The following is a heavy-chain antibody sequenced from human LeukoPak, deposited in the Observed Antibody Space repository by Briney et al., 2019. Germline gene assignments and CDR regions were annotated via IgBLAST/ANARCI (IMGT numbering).Heavy chain of an antibody. V-gene: IGHV4-30-4*01. Sequence: SETLSLTCTVSGGSISSGDYYWSWIRQPPGKGLEWIGYIYYSGSTYYNPSLKSRVTISVDTSKNQFSLKLSSVTAADTAVYSXXXXXAXXXXYGSGSYYNTYYFDYWGQGTLVTVSS. J-gene: IGHJ4*02. CDR3: XXXXAXXXXYGSGSYYNTYYFDY. D-gene: IGHD3-10*01. CDR2: IYYSGST. CDR1: GGSISSGDYY.